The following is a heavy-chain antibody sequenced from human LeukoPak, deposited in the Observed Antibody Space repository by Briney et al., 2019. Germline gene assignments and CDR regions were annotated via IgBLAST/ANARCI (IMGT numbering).Heavy chain of an antibody. Sequence: PSETLSLTCTVSGGSISSSSYYWGWIRQPPGKGLEWIGSIYYSGSTYYNPSLKSRVTISVDTSKNQFSLKLSSVTAADTAVYYCAREVVAVAEHPDYYYYYYMDVWGKGTTVTVSS. CDR2: IYYSGST. D-gene: IGHD6-19*01. V-gene: IGHV4-39*07. J-gene: IGHJ6*03. CDR3: AREVVAVAEHPDYYYYYYMDV. CDR1: GGSISSSSYY.